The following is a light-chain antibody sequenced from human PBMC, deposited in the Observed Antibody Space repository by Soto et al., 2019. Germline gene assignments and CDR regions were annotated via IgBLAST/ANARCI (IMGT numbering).Light chain of an antibody. J-gene: IGKJ1*01. Sequence: DIQMTQSPSTLSASVGDRVTITCRASQSISSWLAWYQQKPGKAPKHLIYKASSIESGVPSRFSGSGSGTKFTLTISSLQPNDFATSYCQQYNSYPWTFGQGTKVEIK. CDR1: QSISSW. CDR3: QQYNSYPWT. CDR2: KAS. V-gene: IGKV1-5*03.